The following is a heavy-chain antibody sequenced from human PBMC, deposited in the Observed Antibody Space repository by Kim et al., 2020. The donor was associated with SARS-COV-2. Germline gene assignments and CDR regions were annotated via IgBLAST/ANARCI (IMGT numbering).Heavy chain of an antibody. CDR2: ISGSGGST. V-gene: IGHV3-23*01. Sequence: GGSLRLSCAASGFTFSSYAMSWVRQAPGKGLEWVSAISGSGGSTYYADSVKGRFTISRDNSKNTLYLQMNSLRAEDTAVYYCAKDKGRYCSSTSCYEFYFDYWGQGTLVTVSS. CDR3: AKDKGRYCSSTSCYEFYFDY. D-gene: IGHD2-2*01. CDR1: GFTFSSYA. J-gene: IGHJ4*02.